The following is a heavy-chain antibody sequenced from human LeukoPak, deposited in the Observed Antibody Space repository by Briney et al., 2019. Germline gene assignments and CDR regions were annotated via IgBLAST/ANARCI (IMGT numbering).Heavy chain of an antibody. V-gene: IGHV1-18*01. J-gene: IGHJ4*02. D-gene: IGHD3-22*01. Sequence: ASVKVSCKASGYTFTSYGISWVRQAPGQGLEWMGWSSTYNGNTNYAQKLQDRVTMTTDTSTNTAYMELRSLRSDDTAVYYCARDPNSWTWSLDSSGCHYWGQGTLVTVSS. CDR2: SSTYNGNT. CDR1: GYTFTSYG. CDR3: ARDPNSWTWSLDSSGCHY.